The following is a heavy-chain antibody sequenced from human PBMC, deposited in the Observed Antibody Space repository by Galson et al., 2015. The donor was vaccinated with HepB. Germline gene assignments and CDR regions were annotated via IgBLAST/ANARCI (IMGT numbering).Heavy chain of an antibody. CDR2: ISSSGSTI. CDR3: AREDNWIRGFDY. D-gene: IGHD1-20*01. CDR1: GFTFSSYE. J-gene: IGHJ4*02. Sequence: SLRLSCAASGFTFSSYEMNWVRQAPGKGLEWVSYISSSGSTIYYADSVKGRFTISRDNAKNSLYLQMNSLRAEDTAVYYCAREDNWIRGFDYWGQGNLVTVSS. V-gene: IGHV3-48*03.